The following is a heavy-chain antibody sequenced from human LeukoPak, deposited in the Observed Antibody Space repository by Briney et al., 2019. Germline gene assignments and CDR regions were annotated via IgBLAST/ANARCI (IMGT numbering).Heavy chain of an antibody. J-gene: IGHJ4*02. CDR3: ARLYSSGWYADH. V-gene: IGHV3-33*01. Sequence: GGSLRLSCAASGLSFSTRGMHWVRQAPGKGLEWVAAISYDGSNKYYADSVKDRFTISRDNSKNTLDLQMNSLRAEDTAVYYCARLYSSGWYADHWGQGTLVTVSS. CDR2: ISYDGSNK. D-gene: IGHD6-19*01. CDR1: GLSFSTRG.